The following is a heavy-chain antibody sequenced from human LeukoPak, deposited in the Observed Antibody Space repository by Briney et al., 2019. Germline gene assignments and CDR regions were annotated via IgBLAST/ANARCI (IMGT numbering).Heavy chain of an antibody. CDR3: VRDAAYSAFNM. D-gene: IGHD4-11*01. Sequence: HTGGSLRLSCAASGFAFNTYSMNWVRQAPGKGLQWVSSITTSSTTKYYADSVKGRFTISRDNAKNSLYLQMDSLRDEDTAVYYCVRDAAYSAFNMWGQGTMVTVSS. V-gene: IGHV3-48*02. CDR2: ITTSSTTK. CDR1: GFAFNTYS. J-gene: IGHJ3*02.